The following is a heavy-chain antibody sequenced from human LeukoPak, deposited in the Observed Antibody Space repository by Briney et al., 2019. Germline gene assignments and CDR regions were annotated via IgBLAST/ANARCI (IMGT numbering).Heavy chain of an antibody. CDR2: IYYSGST. J-gene: IGHJ4*02. CDR3: AALKYYYFDY. V-gene: IGHV4-59*11. Sequence: SETLSLTCTVSGCTISSHYWSWIRQPPGKGLEWIGYIYYSGSTNYNPSLKSRVTISVDTSKNQFSLKLSSVTAADTAVYYCAALKYYYFDYWSQGTLVTVSS. CDR1: GCTISSHY. D-gene: IGHD2/OR15-2a*01.